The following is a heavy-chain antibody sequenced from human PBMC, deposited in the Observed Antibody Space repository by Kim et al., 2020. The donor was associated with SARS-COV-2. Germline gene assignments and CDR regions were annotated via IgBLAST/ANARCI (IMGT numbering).Heavy chain of an antibody. D-gene: IGHD3-3*01. V-gene: IGHV4-34*01. CDR3: ARGGGTIFGVDNPDHWYFDL. Sequence: SETLSLTCAVYGGSFSGYYWSWIRQPPGKGLEWIGEINHSGSTNYNPSLKSRVTISVDTSKNQFSLKLSSVTAADTAVYYCARGGGTIFGVDNPDHWYFDLWGRGTLVTVSS. CDR1: GGSFSGYY. CDR2: INHSGST. J-gene: IGHJ2*01.